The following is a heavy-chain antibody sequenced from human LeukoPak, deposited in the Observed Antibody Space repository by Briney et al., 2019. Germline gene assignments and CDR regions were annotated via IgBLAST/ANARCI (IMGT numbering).Heavy chain of an antibody. J-gene: IGHJ4*02. Sequence: SQTLSLTCTVSGASVSSGPYYWSWIRQPPGEGLEWIGWENNYNVSLKSRVIISVDRSKNQFSLTFISVTAADTAVYYCARAWGDYGFGGYFDYWGQGTLVTVSS. V-gene: IGHV4-30-2*01. CDR2: EN. D-gene: IGHD4-17*01. CDR3: ARAWGDYGFGGYFDY. CDR1: GASVSSGPYY.